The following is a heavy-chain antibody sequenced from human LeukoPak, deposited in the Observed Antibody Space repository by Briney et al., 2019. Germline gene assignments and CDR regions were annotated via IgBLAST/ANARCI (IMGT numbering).Heavy chain of an antibody. CDR1: GGSISSGSYY. CDR3: ARVKVAGYYDSSGYLDY. Sequence: SQTLSLTCTVSGGSISSGSYYWSWIRQPAGRGLEWIGRIYTSGSTNYNPSLKSRVTISVDTSKNQFSLKLSSVTAADTAVYYCARVKVAGYYDSSGYLDYWGQGTLVTVSS. CDR2: IYTSGST. D-gene: IGHD3-22*01. V-gene: IGHV4-61*02. J-gene: IGHJ4*02.